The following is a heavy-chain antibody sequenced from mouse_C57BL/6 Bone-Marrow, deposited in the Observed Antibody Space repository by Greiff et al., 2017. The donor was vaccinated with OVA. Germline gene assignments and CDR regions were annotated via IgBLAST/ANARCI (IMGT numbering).Heavy chain of an antibody. V-gene: IGHV14-1*01. CDR3: TTLITTVVAGGYFDV. D-gene: IGHD1-1*01. Sequence: VQLKQSGAELVRPGASVKLSCTASGFNIKDYYMHWVKQRPEQGLEWIGRIDPEDGDTEYAPKFQGKATMTADTSSNTAYLQLSSLTSEDTAVYYCTTLITTVVAGGYFDVWGTGTTVTVSS. J-gene: IGHJ1*03. CDR2: IDPEDGDT. CDR1: GFNIKDYY.